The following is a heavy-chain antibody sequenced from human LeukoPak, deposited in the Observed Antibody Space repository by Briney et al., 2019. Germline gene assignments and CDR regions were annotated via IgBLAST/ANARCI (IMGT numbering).Heavy chain of an antibody. CDR3: ARKISPPSWFDP. V-gene: IGHV3-11*04. J-gene: IGHJ5*02. D-gene: IGHD2/OR15-2a*01. CDR1: GFTFSDYY. CDR2: ISSSGSTI. Sequence: PGGSLRLSCAASGFTFSDYYMSWIRQAPGKGLEWVSYISSSGSTIYYADSAKGRFTISRDNAKNSLYLQMNSLRAEDTAVYYCARKISPPSWFDPWGQGTLVTVSS.